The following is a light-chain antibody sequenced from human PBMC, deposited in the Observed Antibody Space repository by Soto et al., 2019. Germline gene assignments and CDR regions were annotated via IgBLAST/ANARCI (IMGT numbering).Light chain of an antibody. J-gene: IGLJ1*01. CDR3: CSYAGSYYV. V-gene: IGLV2-11*01. CDR1: SSDVGGYNY. Sequence: SALTQPRSVSGSPGQSVTISCTGTSSDVGGYNYVSWYQQHPGKAPKLMIYDVSKRPSGVPDRFSGSKSGNTASLTISGLQAEAEADYYCCSYAGSYYVFGTGTKVTVL. CDR2: DVS.